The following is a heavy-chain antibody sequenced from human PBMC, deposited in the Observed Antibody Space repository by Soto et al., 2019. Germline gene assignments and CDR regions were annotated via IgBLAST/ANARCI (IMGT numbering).Heavy chain of an antibody. D-gene: IGHD2-15*01. CDR2: LNPNSGGT. J-gene: IGHJ4*02. CDR1: GYTFTGYY. Sequence: ASVKVSCKASGYTFTGYYIHWVRQAPGQGLEWMGWLNPNSGGTNYAQKFQGWVTMTGDTSIRTAYMELSRLTSDDTAVYYCARILRGNCSGDTCYRDKYYFDCWGQGTLVTVSS. V-gene: IGHV1-2*04. CDR3: ARILRGNCSGDTCYRDKYYFDC.